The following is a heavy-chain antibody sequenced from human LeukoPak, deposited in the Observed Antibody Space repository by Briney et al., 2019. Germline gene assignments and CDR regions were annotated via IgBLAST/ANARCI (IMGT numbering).Heavy chain of an antibody. CDR2: INPNSGGT. J-gene: IGHJ4*02. Sequence: ASVKVSCKASGYTFTGYYMHWVRQAPGQGLEWMGWINPNSGGTNYAQKFQGRVTMTRDTSISTAYMELSRLRSDDTAVYYCARDPNWNHHLFDYWGQGTLVTVSS. D-gene: IGHD1-1*01. CDR1: GYTFTGYY. V-gene: IGHV1-2*02. CDR3: ARDPNWNHHLFDY.